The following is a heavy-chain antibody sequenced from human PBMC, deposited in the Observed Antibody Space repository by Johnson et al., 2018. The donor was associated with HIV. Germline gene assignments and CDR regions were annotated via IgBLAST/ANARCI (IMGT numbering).Heavy chain of an antibody. V-gene: IGHV3-11*04. Sequence: VQLVESGGGLVKPGVSLRLSCAASGFTFSDYYMSWIRQAPGKGLEWVPYITGSGTVVYYAASVKGRFTISRDNSKNTLYLQMNSLRAEDTAVYYCASAKSGSFDAFDIWGQGTMVTVSS. CDR3: ASAKSGSFDAFDI. CDR1: GFTFSDYY. D-gene: IGHD1-26*01. CDR2: ITGSGTVV. J-gene: IGHJ3*02.